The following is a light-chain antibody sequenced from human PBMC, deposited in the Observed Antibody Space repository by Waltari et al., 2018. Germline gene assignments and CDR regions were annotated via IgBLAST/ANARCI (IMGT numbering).Light chain of an antibody. V-gene: IGLV2-14*03. CDR1: RSAISDYNF. CDR2: YVT. J-gene: IGLJ2*01. Sequence: QPALPPPPSLSGSPGQSGTFSCTATRSAISDYNFVSWYQPHPGKGPKPTIYYVTNRASGVSNRFSGAKSGNRASLTISGLQAEDEADYYCSAYISRSISYVIFGGGTKLTVL. CDR3: SAYISRSISYVI.